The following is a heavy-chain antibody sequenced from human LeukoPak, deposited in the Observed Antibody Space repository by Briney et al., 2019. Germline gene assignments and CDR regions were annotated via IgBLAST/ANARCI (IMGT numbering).Heavy chain of an antibody. CDR1: GYTFTGYY. CDR2: INPNSGGT. Sequence: ASVKVSCKASGYTFTGYYMHWVRQAPGQGLEWMGWINPNSGGTNYAQKFQGRVTMTRDTSISTAYMELSRLRSDDTAVYYCARVFGYYDFWSGYPNSYNWFDPWGQGTLVTVSS. D-gene: IGHD3-3*01. CDR3: ARVFGYYDFWSGYPNSYNWFDP. V-gene: IGHV1-2*02. J-gene: IGHJ5*02.